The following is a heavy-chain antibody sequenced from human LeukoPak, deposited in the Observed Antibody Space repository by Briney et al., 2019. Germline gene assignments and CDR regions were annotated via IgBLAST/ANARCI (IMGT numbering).Heavy chain of an antibody. D-gene: IGHD3-10*01. CDR1: GYTPTELS. CDR2: FDPEDGET. CDR3: ATDTASGRGVIRLDAFDI. J-gene: IGHJ3*02. Sequence: ASVKVSCKVSGYTPTELSMHWVQQAPGKGLEWMGGFDPEDGETIYAQKFQGRVTMTEDTSTDTAYMELSSLRSEDTAVYYCATDTASGRGVIRLDAFDIWGQGTMVTVSS. V-gene: IGHV1-24*01.